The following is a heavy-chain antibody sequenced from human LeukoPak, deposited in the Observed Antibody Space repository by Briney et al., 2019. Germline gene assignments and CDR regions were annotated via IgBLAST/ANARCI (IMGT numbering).Heavy chain of an antibody. V-gene: IGHV3-23*01. CDR2: ITSGANT. CDR1: AFTFSNYD. Sequence: GGSLRLSCAASAFTFSNYDINWVRQAPGKGLEWVSGITSGANTFYADSVKGRFTISRDNSKDTLYLQMNSLRVEDTAVYYCAKVSWFGGSYSGDFWGQGTLVTVSS. CDR3: AKVSWFGGSYSGDF. D-gene: IGHD3-10*01. J-gene: IGHJ4*02.